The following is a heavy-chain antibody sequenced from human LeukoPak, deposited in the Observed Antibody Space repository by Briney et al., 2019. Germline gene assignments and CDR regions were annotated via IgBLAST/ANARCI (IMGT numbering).Heavy chain of an antibody. Sequence: GGSLRLSCAASGFTFSSYWMHWVRQGPGKGLVWVSRINSDGGSTSYADSVKGRFTISRDNAKNTLYLQMNSLRAEDTAVYYCARVPRHDAFDIWGQGTMVTVSS. CDR3: ARVPRHDAFDI. CDR1: GFTFSSYW. D-gene: IGHD6-25*01. V-gene: IGHV3-74*01. J-gene: IGHJ3*02. CDR2: INSDGGST.